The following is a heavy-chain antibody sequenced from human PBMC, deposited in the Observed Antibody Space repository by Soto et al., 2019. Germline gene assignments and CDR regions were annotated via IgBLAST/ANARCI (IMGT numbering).Heavy chain of an antibody. CDR3: ARDTIFGVVIGLYSMDV. CDR1: GYTFTSYD. CDR2: MNPNSGNT. Sequence: ASVKVSCKASGYTFTSYDINWVRQATGQGLEWMGWMNPNSGNTGYAQKFQGRATMTRNTSISTAYMELSSLRSEDTAVYYCARDTIFGVVIGLYSMDVWGQGTTVTVSS. V-gene: IGHV1-8*01. J-gene: IGHJ6*02. D-gene: IGHD3-3*01.